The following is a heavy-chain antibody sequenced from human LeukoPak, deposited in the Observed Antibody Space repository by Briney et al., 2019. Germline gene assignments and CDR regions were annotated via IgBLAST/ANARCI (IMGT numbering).Heavy chain of an antibody. J-gene: IGHJ5*02. CDR3: AKAELIAAAPNWFDP. CDR1: GFTFSSYG. Sequence: GGSLRLSCAASGFTFSSYGMHWVRQAPGKGLEWVAFIRYDGSNKYYADSVKGRFTISRDNSKNTLYLQMNSLRAEDTAVYYCAKAELIAAAPNWFDPWGQGTLVTVSS. V-gene: IGHV3-30*02. CDR2: IRYDGSNK. D-gene: IGHD6-13*01.